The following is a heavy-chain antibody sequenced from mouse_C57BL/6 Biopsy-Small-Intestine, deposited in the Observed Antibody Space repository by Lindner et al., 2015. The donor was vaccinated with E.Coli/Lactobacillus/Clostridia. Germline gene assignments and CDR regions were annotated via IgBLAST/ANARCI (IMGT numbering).Heavy chain of an antibody. CDR1: GYTFTSYG. CDR2: IYPRSGNT. CDR3: ARHYGTGYFDY. V-gene: IGHV1-81*01. J-gene: IGHJ2*01. D-gene: IGHD1-1*01. Sequence: VQLQESGAELARPGASVKLSCKASGYTFTSYGISWVKQRTGQGLEWIGEIYPRSGNTYYNEKFKGKATLTADKSSSTAYMELRSLTSEDSAVYFCARHYGTGYFDYWGQGTTLTVSS.